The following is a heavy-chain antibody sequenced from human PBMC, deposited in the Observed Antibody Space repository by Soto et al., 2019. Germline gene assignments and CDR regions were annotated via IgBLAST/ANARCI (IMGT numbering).Heavy chain of an antibody. Sequence: ASVKVSCKASGYTFTGYYMHWVRQAPGQGLEWMGWINPNSGGTNYAQKFQGRVTMTRDTSISTAYMELSRLRSDDTAVYYCARNYYDSSGYYSDSDYWGQGTLVTVSS. CDR2: INPNSGGT. V-gene: IGHV1-2*02. J-gene: IGHJ4*02. CDR1: GYTFTGYY. D-gene: IGHD3-22*01. CDR3: ARNYYDSSGYYSDSDY.